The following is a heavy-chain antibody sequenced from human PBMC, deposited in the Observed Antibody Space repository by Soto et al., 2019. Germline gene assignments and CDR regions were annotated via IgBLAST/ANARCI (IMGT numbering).Heavy chain of an antibody. Sequence: GGSLRLSCAASGFTFNTCTMNWVRQVPGKGLEWLSGISGSGGTTYYADSVKGRFAISRDNSKNTVYLQMNSLRVEDTATYYCAKSYSGSYYSDYWGQGTLVTVSS. D-gene: IGHD3-10*01. V-gene: IGHV3-23*01. CDR2: ISGSGGTT. CDR3: AKSYSGSYYSDY. J-gene: IGHJ4*02. CDR1: GFTFNTCT.